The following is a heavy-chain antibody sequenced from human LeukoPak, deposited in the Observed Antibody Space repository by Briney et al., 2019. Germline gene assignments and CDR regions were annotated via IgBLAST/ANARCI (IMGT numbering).Heavy chain of an antibody. Sequence: GGSLRLSCTASGFTFGDDGMSWFRQAPGKGLEWVSTISGGGGSTYYADSVKGRFTISRDNSKNTLYLQVNSLRAEDTAVYYCAKGGKWDVTPFDYWGQGTLVTVSS. CDR3: AKGGKWDVTPFDY. CDR2: ISGGGGST. V-gene: IGHV3-23*01. D-gene: IGHD1-26*01. J-gene: IGHJ4*02. CDR1: GFTFGDDG.